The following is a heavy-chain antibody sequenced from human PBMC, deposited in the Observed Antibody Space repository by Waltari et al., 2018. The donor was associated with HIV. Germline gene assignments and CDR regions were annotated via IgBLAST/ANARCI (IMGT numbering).Heavy chain of an antibody. CDR2: ISGSGTKT. CDR3: AKDNYDILTGYYY. D-gene: IGHD3-9*01. J-gene: IGHJ4*02. Sequence: EVQLLESGGGSVQPGGSLRLSCAASGFTFRSYAMTWVRQAPGKELEWVSAISGSGTKTYYADSVKGRFTISRDNSKNTVYLQMNSLRAEDTAVYYCAKDNYDILTGYYYWGQGTLVTVSS. V-gene: IGHV3-23*01. CDR1: GFTFRSYA.